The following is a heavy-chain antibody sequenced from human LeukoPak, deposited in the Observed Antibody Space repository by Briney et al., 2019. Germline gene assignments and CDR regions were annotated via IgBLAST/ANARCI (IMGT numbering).Heavy chain of an antibody. CDR2: MSGSGDST. D-gene: IGHD3-10*01. J-gene: IGHJ4*02. V-gene: IGHV3-23*01. CDR3: AREKGRGVISPYYDC. CDR1: GFTFSSFG. Sequence: PGGTLRLSCAASGFTFSSFGMSWVRQAPGKGLEWVSAMSGSGDSTYYADSVKGRFTISRDTSKNTLSLQMSSLRVEDTAVYFCAREKGRGVISPYYDCWGQGTLVTVSS.